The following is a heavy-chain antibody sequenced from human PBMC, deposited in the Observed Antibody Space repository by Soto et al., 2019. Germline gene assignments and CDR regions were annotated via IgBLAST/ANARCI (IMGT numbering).Heavy chain of an antibody. Sequence: PSETLSLTCAVYGGSFSGYYWSWIRQPPGKGLEWIGEINHSGSTNYNPSLKSRVTISVDTSKNQFSLKLSSVTAADTAVYYCARGTPLLRYFDWSLGSYGMDVWGQGTTVTAP. CDR2: INHSGST. D-gene: IGHD3-9*01. V-gene: IGHV4-34*01. CDR3: ARGTPLLRYFDWSLGSYGMDV. J-gene: IGHJ6*02. CDR1: GGSFSGYY.